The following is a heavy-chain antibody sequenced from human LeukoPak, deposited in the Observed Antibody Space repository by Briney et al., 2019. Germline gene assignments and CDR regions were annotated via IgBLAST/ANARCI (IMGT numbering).Heavy chain of an antibody. CDR1: GGSIRSAAYY. D-gene: IGHD1-26*01. CDR2: VYYSGST. V-gene: IGHV4-39*01. CDR3: ARQGGSPDWFDP. Sequence: SETLSLTCLVSGGSIRSAAYYWDWIRQPPGKGLEWIGNVYYSGSTYYKPSLKSRVTISVDTFKNQFSLKVTSVTAADTAVYYCARQGGSPDWFDPWGQGTLVTVSS. J-gene: IGHJ5*02.